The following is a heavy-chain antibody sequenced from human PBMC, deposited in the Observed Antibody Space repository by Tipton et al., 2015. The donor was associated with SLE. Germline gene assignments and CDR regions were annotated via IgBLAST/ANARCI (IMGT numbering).Heavy chain of an antibody. Sequence: GSLRLSCAASGFTFSGSAMHWVRQASGKGLEWVGRIRSKANSYATAYAASVKGRFTISRDDSKNTAYLQMNSLKTEDTAVYYCTRGSSGYYLGTTGARRFDYWGQGTLVTVSS. V-gene: IGHV3-73*01. CDR2: IRSKANSYAT. CDR3: TRGSSGYYLGTTGARRFDY. CDR1: GFTFSGSA. J-gene: IGHJ4*02. D-gene: IGHD3-22*01.